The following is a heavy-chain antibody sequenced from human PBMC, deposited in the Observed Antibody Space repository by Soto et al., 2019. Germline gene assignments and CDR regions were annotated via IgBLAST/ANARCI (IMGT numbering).Heavy chain of an antibody. J-gene: IGHJ4*02. Sequence: QVQLQQWGAGLLKPSETLSLTCAVYGGSFSGYYWSWIRQPPGKGLEWIGEINHSGSTNYNPSLKSRVTISVDTSKNQFSLKLSSVTAADTAVYYCAGGVRDTMVRGVIPDYWGQGTLVTVSS. CDR2: INHSGST. V-gene: IGHV4-34*01. CDR3: AGGVRDTMVRGVIPDY. CDR1: GGSFSGYY. D-gene: IGHD3-10*01.